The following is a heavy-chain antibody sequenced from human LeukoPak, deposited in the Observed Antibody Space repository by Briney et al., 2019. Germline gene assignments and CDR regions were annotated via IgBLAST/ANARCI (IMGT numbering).Heavy chain of an antibody. CDR2: ISGSGGST. J-gene: IGHJ4*02. CDR3: AKDPSIAVAGLFDY. D-gene: IGHD6-19*01. Sequence: PGGSLRLSCAASGFTFSRYAMSWVRQAPGKGLEGVSAISGSGGSTYYADSVKGRFTISRDNSKSTLYLQMNSLRAEDTAVYYCAKDPSIAVAGLFDYWGQGTLVTVSS. CDR1: GFTFSRYA. V-gene: IGHV3-23*01.